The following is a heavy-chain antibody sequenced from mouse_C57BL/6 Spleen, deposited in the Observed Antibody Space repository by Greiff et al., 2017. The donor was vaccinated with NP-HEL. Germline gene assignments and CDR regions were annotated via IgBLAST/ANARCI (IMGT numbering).Heavy chain of an antibody. CDR3: LKGYLDY. CDR2: IDPENGDT. Sequence: EVQLQQSGAELVRPGASVKLSCTASGFNIKDDYMHWVKQRPEQGLEWIGWIDPENGDTEYASKFQGKATITADTSANTAYLQLSSLTSEDTAVYYCLKGYLDYWGQGTTLTVSS. V-gene: IGHV14-4*01. J-gene: IGHJ2*01. CDR1: GFNIKDDY.